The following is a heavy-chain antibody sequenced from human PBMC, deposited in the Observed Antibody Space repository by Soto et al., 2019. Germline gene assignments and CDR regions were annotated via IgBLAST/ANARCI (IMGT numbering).Heavy chain of an antibody. CDR2: IYWNDDT. Sequence: QITVKESGPTLVKPTQTLTLTCTLSGFSVSTYGLGVCWIRQPPGKALEWLALIYWNDDTRYSPYLEGRLTITKDTSKNQVVLTMTNMDPVDTATYYCAHRRKSDGPCDWLDPWGQGTLVTVSS. D-gene: IGHD2-21*02. J-gene: IGHJ5*02. CDR1: GFSVSTYGLG. CDR3: AHRRKSDGPCDWLDP. V-gene: IGHV2-5*01.